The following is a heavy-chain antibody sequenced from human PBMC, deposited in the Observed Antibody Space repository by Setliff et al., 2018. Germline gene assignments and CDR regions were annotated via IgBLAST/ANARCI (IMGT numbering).Heavy chain of an antibody. CDR2: INHSGST. Sequence: SETLSLTCAVYGGSFSGYYWSWTRQPPGKGLEWIGEINHSGSTNYNPSLKSRVTISVDTSKNQFSLKLSSVTAADTAVYYCARVDNFWSGPIDYWGQGTLVTVSS. D-gene: IGHD3-3*01. CDR1: GGSFSGYY. CDR3: ARVDNFWSGPIDY. J-gene: IGHJ4*02. V-gene: IGHV4-34*01.